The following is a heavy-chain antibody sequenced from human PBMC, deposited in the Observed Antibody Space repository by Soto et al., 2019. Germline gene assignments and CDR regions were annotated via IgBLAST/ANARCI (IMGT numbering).Heavy chain of an antibody. V-gene: IGHV3-23*01. CDR2: ISASGEKP. D-gene: IGHD6-19*01. CDR1: GFAFIDYP. Sequence: EVHLLESGGGVVQPGKSLKISCSTSGFAFIDYPMTWVRQPPGHGLEWVSGISASGEKPYYADSVKGRFTISRDNSKNTLSLHMNSLRVEDTGIYYCAKLEWLEFGGDYWGQGTLVTVSS. J-gene: IGHJ4*02. CDR3: AKLEWLEFGGDY.